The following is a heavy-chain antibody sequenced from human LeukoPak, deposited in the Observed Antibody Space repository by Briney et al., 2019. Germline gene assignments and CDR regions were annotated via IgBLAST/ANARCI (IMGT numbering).Heavy chain of an antibody. CDR2: IYYSGST. Sequence: PSETLSLTCTVSGGSISSSSYYWGWIRQPPGKGLEWIGYIYYSGSTNYNPSLKSRVTISVDTSKNQFSLKLSSVTAADTAVYYCARSWKDWSSPYYYYYGMDVWGQGTTVTVSS. D-gene: IGHD1-1*01. V-gene: IGHV4-61*05. CDR1: GGSISSSSYY. J-gene: IGHJ6*02. CDR3: ARSWKDWSSPYYYYYGMDV.